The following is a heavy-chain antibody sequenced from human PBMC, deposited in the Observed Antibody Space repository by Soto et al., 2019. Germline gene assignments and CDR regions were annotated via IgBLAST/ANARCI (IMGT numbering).Heavy chain of an antibody. J-gene: IGHJ6*02. CDR2: IYQTGIT. D-gene: IGHD1-26*01. V-gene: IGHV4-4*02. CDR3: ARYSAAGLYYRVAWDF. Sequence: PSETLSLTCAVSGDSISSSNWWAWVRQPPGKGVEWIGDIYQTGITNSNPSLKSRVTMSIDKSKNQFSLKLASVTAADTACYYCARYSAAGLYYRVAWDFWGQGTTVTVSS. CDR1: GDSISSSNW.